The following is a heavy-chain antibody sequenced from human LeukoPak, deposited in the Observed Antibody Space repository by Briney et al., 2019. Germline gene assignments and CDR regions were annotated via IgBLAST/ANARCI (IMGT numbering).Heavy chain of an antibody. CDR2: INHSGST. V-gene: IGHV4-34*01. Sequence: PSETLSLTCAVYGGSFSGYYWSWIRQPPGKGLEWIGEINHSGSTNYNPSLKSRVTISVDTSKNQFSLKLSSVTAADTAVYYCARHRGYRIVVVTATRDAFDIWGQGTMVTVSS. J-gene: IGHJ3*02. D-gene: IGHD2-21*02. CDR3: ARHRGYRIVVVTATRDAFDI. CDR1: GGSFSGYY.